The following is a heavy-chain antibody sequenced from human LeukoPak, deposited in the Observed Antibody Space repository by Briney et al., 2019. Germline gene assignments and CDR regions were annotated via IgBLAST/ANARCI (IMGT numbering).Heavy chain of an antibody. J-gene: IGHJ4*02. CDR1: GFTFSSYE. D-gene: IGHD3-9*01. CDR3: AKGPLRYFDWLLFDY. V-gene: IGHV3-48*03. Sequence: GGSLRLSCAASGFTFSSYEMNWVRQAPGKGLEWVSYISSSGSTIYYADSVKGRFTISRDNAKNSLYLQMNSLRAEDTALYYCAKGPLRYFDWLLFDYWGQGTLVTVSS. CDR2: ISSSGSTI.